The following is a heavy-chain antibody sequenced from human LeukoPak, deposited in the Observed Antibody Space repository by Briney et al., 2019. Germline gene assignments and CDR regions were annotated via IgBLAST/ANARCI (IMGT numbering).Heavy chain of an antibody. CDR1: GYTFTSYG. D-gene: IGHD6-19*01. CDR2: ISAYNGNT. V-gene: IGHV1-18*01. CDR3: ASHFVQSGSSGWYPFDY. Sequence: ASVKVSCKASGYTFTSYGISWVRQAPGQGLAWMGWISAYNGNTNYAQKLQGRVTMTTDTSTSTAYMELRSVRSDDTAVYHCASHFVQSGSSGWYPFDYWGQGTLVTVSS. J-gene: IGHJ4*02.